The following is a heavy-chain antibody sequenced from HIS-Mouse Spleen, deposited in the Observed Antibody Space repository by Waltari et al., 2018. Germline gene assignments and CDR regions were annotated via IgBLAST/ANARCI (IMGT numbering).Heavy chain of an antibody. CDR2: IYYCGST. D-gene: IGHD6-13*01. J-gene: IGHJ2*01. CDR3: AREIPYSSSWYDWYFDL. Sequence: QLQLQESGPGLVKPSETLSLTCTVSGGSISSRTYYWGRFRQPPGKGLEWIGSIYYCGSTYYNPSLKSRVTISVDTSKNQFSLKLSSVTAADTAVYYCAREIPYSSSWYDWYFDLWGRGTLVTVSS. CDR1: GGSISSRTYY. V-gene: IGHV4-39*07.